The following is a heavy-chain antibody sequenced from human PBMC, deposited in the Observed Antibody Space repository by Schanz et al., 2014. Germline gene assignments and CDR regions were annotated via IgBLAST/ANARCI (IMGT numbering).Heavy chain of an antibody. CDR3: ARGPSRGTYYYGMDV. J-gene: IGHJ6*02. Sequence: VQLVESGGGVVQPGRSLRLSCAASGFTVSSNYMSWVRQAPGKGLEWVSFIYGGSTYYTDSVKGRFTISRDNSKNTLYLQMNSLRDEDTAVYYCARGPSRGTYYYGMDVWGQGTTVTVSS. CDR1: GFTVSSNY. CDR2: IYGGST. V-gene: IGHV3-66*01. D-gene: IGHD2-2*01.